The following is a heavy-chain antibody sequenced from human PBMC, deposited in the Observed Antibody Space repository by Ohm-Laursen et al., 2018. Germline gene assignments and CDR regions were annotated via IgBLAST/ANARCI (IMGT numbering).Heavy chain of an antibody. J-gene: IGHJ4*02. CDR2: IWYDGSNK. V-gene: IGHV3-33*01. Sequence: SLRLSCTASGFTFSSYGMDWVRQAPGKGLEWVAVIWYDGSNKYYADSVKGRFTISRDDSKNMVYLQMNSLRAEDTATYYCARGYSTSSVLDYWGQGTLVTVSS. CDR1: GFTFSSYG. CDR3: ARGYSTSSVLDY. D-gene: IGHD6-6*01.